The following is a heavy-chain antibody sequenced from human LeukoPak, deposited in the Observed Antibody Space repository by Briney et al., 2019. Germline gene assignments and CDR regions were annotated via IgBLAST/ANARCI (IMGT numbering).Heavy chain of an antibody. CDR3: ARKYSSGPDDAFDI. Sequence: ASVKVSCKASGYTFTSYGISWVRQAPGQGLEWMGWISAYNGNTNYAQKLQGRVTMTTDTSTSTAYMELSSLRSEDTAVYYCARKYSSGPDDAFDIWGQGTMVAVSS. CDR1: GYTFTSYG. V-gene: IGHV1-18*01. CDR2: ISAYNGNT. J-gene: IGHJ3*02. D-gene: IGHD6-25*01.